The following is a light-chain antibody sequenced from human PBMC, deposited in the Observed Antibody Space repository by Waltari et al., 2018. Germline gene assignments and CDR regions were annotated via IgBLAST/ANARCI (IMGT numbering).Light chain of an antibody. J-gene: IGLJ2*01. V-gene: IGLV3-21*02. CDR1: NIGSTS. CDR2: DDS. Sequence: SYVLTQPPSASVAPGQPARIICEGNNIGSTSLHWYKQKPGQAPVLAVYDDSDRPSGIPDRFSGSNSGSTATLTISRVEAGDEADYYCQVWDRTADDVVFGGGTKVNVL. CDR3: QVWDRTADDVV.